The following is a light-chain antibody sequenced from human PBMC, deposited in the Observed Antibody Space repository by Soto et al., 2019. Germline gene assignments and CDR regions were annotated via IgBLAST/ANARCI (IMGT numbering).Light chain of an antibody. Sequence: QSVLTQPASVSGSPGQSITISCTGTSSDVGSYYLVSWYQQHPGKAPKLVIYEGSKRPSGVSHRFSGSKSGNTASLAISGLQAEDEADYYCCSFAGSGWVFGGGTKLTVL. CDR1: SSDVGSYYL. CDR2: EGS. V-gene: IGLV2-23*01. CDR3: CSFAGSGWV. J-gene: IGLJ3*02.